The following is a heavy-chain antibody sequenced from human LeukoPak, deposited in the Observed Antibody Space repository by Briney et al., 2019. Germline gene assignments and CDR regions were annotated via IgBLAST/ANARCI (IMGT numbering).Heavy chain of an antibody. CDR2: IYYSGST. J-gene: IGHJ4*02. CDR1: GGSISSGDYY. D-gene: IGHD5-18*01. V-gene: IGHV4-30-4*08. CDR3: ARDRGRGYSYGYYFDY. Sequence: PSETLSLTCTVSGGSISSGDYYWSWIRQSPGKGLEWIGYIYYSGSTYYNPSLKSRVTISVDTSKNQFSLKLSSVTAADTAVYYCARDRGRGYSYGYYFDYWGQGTLVTVSS.